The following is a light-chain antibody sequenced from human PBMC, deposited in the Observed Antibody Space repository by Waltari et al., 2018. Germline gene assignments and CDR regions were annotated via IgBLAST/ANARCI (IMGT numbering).Light chain of an antibody. CDR1: QSVSSN. V-gene: IGKV3-15*01. CDR3: QQYNNWPPWT. Sequence: EIVMTQSPATLSVSPGERAPLSCRASQSVSSNLAWDQQKPGQAPRLLIYGASTRATGIPARFSGSGSGTEFTLTISSMQSEDFAVYYCQQYNNWPPWTFGQGTKVEIK. J-gene: IGKJ1*01. CDR2: GAS.